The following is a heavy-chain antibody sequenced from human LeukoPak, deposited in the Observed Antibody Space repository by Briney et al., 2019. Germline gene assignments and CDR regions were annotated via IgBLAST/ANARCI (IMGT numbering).Heavy chain of an antibody. D-gene: IGHD3-10*01. J-gene: IGHJ4*02. CDR3: AKDEGVVLSTSFDFGH. CDR2: ISVSGGVR. V-gene: IGHV3-48*01. Sequence: GGSLRLSCVASGYPFSSYSMNWIRQAPGKGLEWVSYISVSGGVRSYADSVKGRFTISRDNFRNTLSLQMNSLRPDDTAIYYCAKDEGVVLSTSFDFGHWGQGTLVAVSS. CDR1: GYPFSSYS.